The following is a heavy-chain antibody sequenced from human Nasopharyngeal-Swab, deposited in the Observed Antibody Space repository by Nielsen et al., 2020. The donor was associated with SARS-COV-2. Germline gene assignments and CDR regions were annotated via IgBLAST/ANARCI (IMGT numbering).Heavy chain of an antibody. CDR3: ARSSTLDY. J-gene: IGHJ4*02. V-gene: IGHV3-30*04. CDR1: GFTFSSYA. D-gene: IGHD2-2*01. CDR2: ISYDGSNK. Sequence: GGSLRLSCAASGFTFSSYAMHWVRQAPGKGLEWVAVISYDGSNKYYADSVKGRFTISRDNSKNTLYLQMNSLRAGDTAVYYCARSSTLDYWGQGTLVTVSS.